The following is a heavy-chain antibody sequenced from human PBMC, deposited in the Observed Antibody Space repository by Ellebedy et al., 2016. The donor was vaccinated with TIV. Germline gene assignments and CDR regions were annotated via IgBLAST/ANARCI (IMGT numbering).Heavy chain of an antibody. V-gene: IGHV3-7*03. CDR2: IKQDGSEK. CDR1: GFTFTSYW. D-gene: IGHD3-10*01. CDR3: AREGVGGFDY. J-gene: IGHJ4*02. Sequence: GESLKISCAASGFTFTSYWMSWVRQAPGKGLEWVANIKQDGSEKGYVDSVKGRFTISRDNAKNSLSLQINSLRAEDTAVYYCAREGVGGFDYWGQGTLVAVSS.